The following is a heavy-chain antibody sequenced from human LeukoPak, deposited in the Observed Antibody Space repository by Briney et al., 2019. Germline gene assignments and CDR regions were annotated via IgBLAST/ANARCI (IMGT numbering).Heavy chain of an antibody. V-gene: IGHV4-30-4*01. Sequence: PSQTPSLTCTVSGGSISSGDYYWSWIRQPPGKGLEWIGYIYYSGSTYYNPSLKSRVTISVDTSKNQFSLKLSSVTAADTAVYYCAREIPNPYNWFDPWGQGTLVTVSS. J-gene: IGHJ5*02. CDR3: AREIPNPYNWFDP. CDR2: IYYSGST. CDR1: GGSISSGDYY.